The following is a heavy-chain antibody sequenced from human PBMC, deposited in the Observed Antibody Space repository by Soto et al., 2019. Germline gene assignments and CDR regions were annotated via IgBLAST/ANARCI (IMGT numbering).Heavy chain of an antibody. CDR2: ISSNGGST. V-gene: IGHV3-64*01. CDR1: GFTFSNYA. J-gene: IGHJ4*02. CDR3: ARVIPAAGSDY. D-gene: IGHD6-13*01. Sequence: DVQLAESGGGLVQPGGSPRLSCAASGFTFSNYAMHWVRQAPGKGLEYVSAISSNGGSTYYANSVKGRFTISRDNSKNTLYLQMGSLRAEDMAVYYCARVIPAAGSDYWGQGTLVTVSS.